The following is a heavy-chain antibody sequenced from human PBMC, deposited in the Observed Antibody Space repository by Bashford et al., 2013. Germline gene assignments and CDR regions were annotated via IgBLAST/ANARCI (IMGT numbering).Heavy chain of an antibody. J-gene: IGHJ4*02. CDR2: ISTTSVYI. D-gene: IGHD3-9*01. CDR3: ANSPDKGY. V-gene: IGHV3-21*01. Sequence: VRQAPGKGLEWVSSISTTSVYIYYADSVQGRFTISRDNAQNSLYLQLNSLRAEDTAVYYCANSPDKGYWGQGTLVTVSS.